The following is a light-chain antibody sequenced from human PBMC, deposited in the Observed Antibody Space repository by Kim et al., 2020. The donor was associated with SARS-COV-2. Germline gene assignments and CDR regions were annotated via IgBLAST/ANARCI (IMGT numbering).Light chain of an antibody. CDR2: VSS. Sequence: EIVLTQSPGTLSLSPGERATLSCRASQTVSSNYLAWYQQRPGQAPSLLIYVSSSRATGVPDRFSGSGSGTDFTLTISRLEPEDFAVYYCQQYSSSPYTFGQGTKLEI. J-gene: IGKJ2*01. V-gene: IGKV3-20*01. CDR3: QQYSSSPYT. CDR1: QTVSSNY.